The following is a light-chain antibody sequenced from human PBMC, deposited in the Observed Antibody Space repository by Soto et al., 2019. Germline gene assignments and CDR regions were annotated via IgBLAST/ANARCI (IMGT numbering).Light chain of an antibody. CDR1: ISDVGGYNY. V-gene: IGLV2-14*01. J-gene: IGLJ1*01. Sequence: QSALTQPASVSGSPGQSITITCTVTISDVGGYNYVSWYQHHPGKAPTLIIYEVSNRPSGVSNRFSGSKSGNTASLTISGLQAEDEADYYCSSYAGSLSLYVFGPGTKVTVL. CDR2: EVS. CDR3: SSYAGSLSLYV.